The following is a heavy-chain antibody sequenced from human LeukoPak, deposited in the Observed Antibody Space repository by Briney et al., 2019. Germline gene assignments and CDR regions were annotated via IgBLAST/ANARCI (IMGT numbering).Heavy chain of an antibody. V-gene: IGHV5-51*01. D-gene: IGHD6-13*01. CDR3: ARPRIAAAGNVYYMDV. Sequence: GESLKISCKGSGYSFTSYWIGWVRQMPGKGLEWMGIIYLGDCDTRYSPSFQGQVTISADKSISTAYLRWSSLKASDTAMYYCARPRIAAAGNVYYMDVWGKGTTVTVSS. J-gene: IGHJ6*03. CDR1: GYSFTSYW. CDR2: IYLGDCDT.